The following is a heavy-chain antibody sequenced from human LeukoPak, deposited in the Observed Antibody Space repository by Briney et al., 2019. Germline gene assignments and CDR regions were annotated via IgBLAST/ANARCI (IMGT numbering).Heavy chain of an antibody. CDR3: AKDRKQWFRELVLFDY. CDR2: ISGSGGST. CDR1: GFTFSSYS. V-gene: IGHV3-23*01. Sequence: GGSLRLSCAASGFTFSSYSMSWVRQAPGKGLEWVSAISGSGGSTYYADSVKGRFTISRDNSKNTLYLQMNSLRAEDTAVYYCAKDRKQWFRELVLFDYWGQGTLVTVSS. J-gene: IGHJ4*02. D-gene: IGHD3-10*01.